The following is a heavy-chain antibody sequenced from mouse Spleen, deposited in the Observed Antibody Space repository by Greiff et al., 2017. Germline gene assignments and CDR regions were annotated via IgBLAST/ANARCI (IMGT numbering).Heavy chain of an antibody. CDR3: ARHGGLRRDGHYFDY. CDR1: GFTFSSYA. CDR2: ISSGGGNT. J-gene: IGHJ2*01. V-gene: IGHV5-9*04. D-gene: IGHD2-2*01. Sequence: EVKLVESGGGLVKLGGSLKLSCAASGFTFSSYAMSWVRQTPEKRLEWVATISSGGGNTYYPDSVKGRFTISRDNAKNTLYLQMSSLKSEDTAMYYCARHGGLRRDGHYFDYWGQGTTLTVSS.